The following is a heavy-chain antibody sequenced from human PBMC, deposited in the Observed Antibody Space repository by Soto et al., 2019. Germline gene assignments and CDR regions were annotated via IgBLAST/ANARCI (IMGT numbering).Heavy chain of an antibody. V-gene: IGHV1-2*04. Sequence: ASGKVSCKASGGTFTGYYMHWVRQAPGQGLEWMGWINPNSGGTNYAQKFQGWVTMTRDTSISTAYMELSRLRSDDTAVYYCARAYCSGGSCIHFDYWGQGTLVTVSS. CDR2: INPNSGGT. CDR1: GGTFTGYY. J-gene: IGHJ4*02. CDR3: ARAYCSGGSCIHFDY. D-gene: IGHD2-15*01.